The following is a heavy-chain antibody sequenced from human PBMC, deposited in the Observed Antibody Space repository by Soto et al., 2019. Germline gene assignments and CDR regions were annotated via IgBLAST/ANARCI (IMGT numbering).Heavy chain of an antibody. J-gene: IGHJ4*02. CDR2: INSDGSST. Sequence: EVQLVESGGGLVQPGGSLRLSCAASGFTFSSYWMHWVRQAPGKGLVWVSRINSDGSSTSYADSVKGRFTISRDNAKNTLYLQMNSLRAEDTAVYYCARDGRTYYDFWSGYELDYWGQGTLVTVSS. CDR1: GFTFSSYW. D-gene: IGHD3-3*01. V-gene: IGHV3-74*01. CDR3: ARDGRTYYDFWSGYELDY.